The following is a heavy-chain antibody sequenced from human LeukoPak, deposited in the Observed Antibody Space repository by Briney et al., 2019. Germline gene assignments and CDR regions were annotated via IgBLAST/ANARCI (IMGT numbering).Heavy chain of an antibody. CDR2: ITSDSVTM. Sequence: GGSLRLSCAASGFTFSSYSMNWVHQAPGQGLEWVSYITSDSVTMFYADSVKGRFTASRDNAENSMYLQMNSLRAEDTAVYYCARVALRPIDYSNPEFDPWGQGTLVTVSS. CDR1: GFTFSSYS. CDR3: ARVALRPIDYSNPEFDP. V-gene: IGHV3-48*01. D-gene: IGHD4-11*01. J-gene: IGHJ5*02.